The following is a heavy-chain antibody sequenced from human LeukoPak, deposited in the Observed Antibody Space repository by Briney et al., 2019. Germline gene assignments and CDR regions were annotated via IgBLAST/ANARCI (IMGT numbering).Heavy chain of an antibody. J-gene: IGHJ4*02. V-gene: IGHV3-74*03. CDR2: VNSDGSST. Sequence: PGGSLRLSCAASGFTFSSYWVHWVRQAPGKGLVWVSRVNSDGSSTMYADSVKGRFTISRDNAKNTLYLQMNGLRAEDTAVYYCVRHPLFDYWGQGTLVTVSS. CDR3: VRHPLFDY. CDR1: GFTFSSYW.